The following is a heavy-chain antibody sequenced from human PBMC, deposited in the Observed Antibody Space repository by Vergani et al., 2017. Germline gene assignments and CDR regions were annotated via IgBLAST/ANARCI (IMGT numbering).Heavy chain of an antibody. J-gene: IGHJ6*02. Sequence: EVQFVQSGAEVKKPGATMKISCKVSGYTFTDHYMHWVKQAPGKGLEWMGLVDPEDGETIYAEKFKGRVTIAADTSTDTAHLELSSLRSEDTAFYYCATPQTVTTGGMEVWGQGTTVIVSS. CDR3: ATPQTVTTGGMEV. V-gene: IGHV1-69-2*01. CDR2: VDPEDGET. CDR1: GYTFTDHY. D-gene: IGHD4-17*01.